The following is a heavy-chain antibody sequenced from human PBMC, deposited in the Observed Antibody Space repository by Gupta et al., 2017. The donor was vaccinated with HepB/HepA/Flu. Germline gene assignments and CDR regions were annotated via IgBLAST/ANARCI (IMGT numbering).Heavy chain of an antibody. CDR1: GFTFSDYY. V-gene: IGHV3-11*04. CDR2: ISSSGSTI. J-gene: IGHJ6*03. CDR3: ASLPLTTVTLYYYYYMDV. D-gene: IGHD4-11*01. Sequence: QVQLVESGGGLVKPGGSLRLSCAASGFTFSDYYMSWIRQAPGKGLEWVSYISSSGSTIYYADSVKGRFTISRDNAKNSLYLQMNSLRAEDTAVYYCASLPLTTVTLYYYYYMDVWGKGTTVTVSS.